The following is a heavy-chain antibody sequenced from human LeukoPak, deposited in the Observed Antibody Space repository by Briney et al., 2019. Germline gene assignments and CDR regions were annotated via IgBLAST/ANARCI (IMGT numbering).Heavy chain of an antibody. CDR1: GFSLSTSGVG. Sequence: SGPTLVNPTQTLTLTCTFSGFSLSTSGVGVGWIRQPPGKALEWLALIYWNDDKRYSPSLKSRLTITKDTSKNQVVLTTTNMDPVDTATYYCAREEMATIMDYWGQGTLVTVSS. J-gene: IGHJ4*02. CDR2: IYWNDDK. V-gene: IGHV2-5*01. CDR3: AREEMATIMDY. D-gene: IGHD5-24*01.